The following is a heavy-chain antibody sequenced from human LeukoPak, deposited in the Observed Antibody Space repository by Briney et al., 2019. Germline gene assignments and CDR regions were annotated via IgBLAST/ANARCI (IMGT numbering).Heavy chain of an antibody. J-gene: IGHJ4*02. CDR2: INHSGST. CDR1: GGSFSGYY. CDR3: ARGLRYYDSSGYSY. D-gene: IGHD3-22*01. Sequence: SETLSLTCAVYGGSFSGYYWGWIRQPPGKGLEWIGEINHSGSTNYNPSLKSRVTISVDTSKNQFSLKLSSVTAADTAVYYCARGLRYYDSSGYSYWGQGTLVTVSS. V-gene: IGHV4-34*01.